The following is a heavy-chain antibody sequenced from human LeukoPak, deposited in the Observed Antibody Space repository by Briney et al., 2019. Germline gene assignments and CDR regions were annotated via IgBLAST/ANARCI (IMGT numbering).Heavy chain of an antibody. Sequence: LSGGSLRLSCAASGFTFSAYWMSWVRQAPGRGLEWVANIKQDGSEKYYVDSVKGRFTISRNNDNNSLYLQMNSLRAEDTAVYYCARDGANTFGGVIVTQNFDYWGQGTLVTVSS. D-gene: IGHD3-16*02. CDR2: IKQDGSEK. CDR1: GFTFSAYW. J-gene: IGHJ4*02. CDR3: ARDGANTFGGVIVTQNFDY. V-gene: IGHV3-7*01.